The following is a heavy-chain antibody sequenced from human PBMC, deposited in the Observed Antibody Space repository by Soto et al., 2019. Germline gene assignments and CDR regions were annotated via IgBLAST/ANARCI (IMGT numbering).Heavy chain of an antibody. V-gene: IGHV3-73*01. Sequence: EVQLVESGGGLVQPGGSLKLSCAASGFTFSGSAIHGVRQASGKGLEWVGRIRSKANSYATAYAASVKGRFTISRDDSKNTAYLQMNSLKSEDTAVYYCTGWDYWGQGTLVTVSS. CDR1: GFTFSGSA. CDR2: IRSKANSYAT. CDR3: TGWDY. J-gene: IGHJ4*02.